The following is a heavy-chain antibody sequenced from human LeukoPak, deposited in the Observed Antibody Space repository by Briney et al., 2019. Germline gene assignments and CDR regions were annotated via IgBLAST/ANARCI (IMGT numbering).Heavy chain of an antibody. CDR2: INHSGST. CDR1: GGSISSSSYY. Sequence: SETLSLTCTVSGGSISSSSYYWGWIRQPPGKGLEWIGEINHSGSTNYNPSLKSRVTISVDTSKNQFSLKLSSVTAADTAVYYCARGESYYGSGSYYKRSWFDPWGQGTLVTVSS. V-gene: IGHV4-39*07. J-gene: IGHJ5*02. D-gene: IGHD3-10*01. CDR3: ARGESYYGSGSYYKRSWFDP.